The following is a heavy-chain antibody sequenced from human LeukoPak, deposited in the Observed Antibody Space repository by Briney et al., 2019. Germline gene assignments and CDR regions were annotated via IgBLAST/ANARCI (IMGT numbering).Heavy chain of an antibody. D-gene: IGHD5-18*01. J-gene: IGHJ5*02. Sequence: ASVKVSCKASGYTFTGYYMHWVRQAPGQGLGWMGWINPNSGGTNYAQKFQGWVTMTRDTSISTAYMELGRLRSDDTAVYYCARGSDTAMGYNWFDPWGQGTLVTVSS. V-gene: IGHV1-2*04. CDR3: ARGSDTAMGYNWFDP. CDR2: INPNSGGT. CDR1: GYTFTGYY.